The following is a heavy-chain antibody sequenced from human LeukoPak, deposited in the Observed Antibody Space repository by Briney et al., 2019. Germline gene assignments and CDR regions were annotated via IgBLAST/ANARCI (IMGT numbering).Heavy chain of an antibody. CDR1: GFTFSSYA. J-gene: IGHJ4*02. CDR2: ISGSGGST. V-gene: IGHV3-23*01. Sequence: PGGSLRLSCAASGFTFSSYAMSWVRQPPGKGLEWVSAISGSGGSTYYADSVKGRFTISRDNSKNTLYLQMNSLRAEDTAVYYCAKGDIVVVPAAKDEFGFDYWGQGTLVTVSS. D-gene: IGHD2-2*01. CDR3: AKGDIVVVPAAKDEFGFDY.